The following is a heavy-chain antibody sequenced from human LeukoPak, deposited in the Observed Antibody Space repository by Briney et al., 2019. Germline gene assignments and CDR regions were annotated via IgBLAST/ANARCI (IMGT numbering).Heavy chain of an antibody. CDR3: ARDSIAARPDYFDY. Sequence: ASXXVSCKASGYTFTSYYMHWVRQAPGQGLEWMGIISPSGGSTSYAQKFQGRVTMTRDTSTSTVYMELSSLRSEDTAVYYCARDSIAARPDYFDYWGQGTLVTVSS. CDR2: ISPSGGST. J-gene: IGHJ4*02. CDR1: GYTFTSYY. D-gene: IGHD6-6*01. V-gene: IGHV1-46*01.